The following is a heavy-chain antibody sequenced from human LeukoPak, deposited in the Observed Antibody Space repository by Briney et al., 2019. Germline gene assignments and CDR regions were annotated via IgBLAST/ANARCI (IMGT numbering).Heavy chain of an antibody. CDR1: GGSFSGYY. CDR3: ARPGIAATGAFDC. J-gene: IGHJ4*02. V-gene: IGHV4-34*01. CDR2: INYSGRT. Sequence: PSETLSLTCAVYGGSFSGYYWTWIRQPPGKGPEWIGEINYSGRTNYNPSLKSRVSISVDTSKNQFSLNLTSVTAADTAVYFCARPGIAATGAFDCWGQGTLVTVSS. D-gene: IGHD6-13*01.